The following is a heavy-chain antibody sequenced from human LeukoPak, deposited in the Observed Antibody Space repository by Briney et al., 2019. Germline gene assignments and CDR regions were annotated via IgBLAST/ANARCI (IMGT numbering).Heavy chain of an antibody. CDR3: ARADGDRDGYNFWFDP. V-gene: IGHV6-1*01. CDR2: TYYRSKWYN. CDR1: GDSVSRNSAA. D-gene: IGHD5-24*01. J-gene: IGHJ5*02. Sequence: LSQTLSLTCAISGDSVSRNSAAWNWIRQSPSRGLEWLGRTYYRSKWYNDYAVSVESRITINPDTSKNQFSLQLNSVTPGDTAVYYCARADGDRDGYNFWFDPWGQGTLVTVSS.